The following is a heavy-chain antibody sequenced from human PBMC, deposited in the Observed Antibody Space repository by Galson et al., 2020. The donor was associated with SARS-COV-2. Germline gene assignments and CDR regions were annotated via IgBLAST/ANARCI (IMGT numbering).Heavy chain of an antibody. D-gene: IGHD2-8*01. CDR3: VHRFCTNGDCYPASFDF. J-gene: IGHJ4*02. Sequence: SGPTLVKPTQTLTLTCPFSGFSLPSNGVGVGWIRQSPGKALECLALISWANDERYSLSLKSRLTITKDTSKNQVVLTMTDMDPVDTATYYCVHRFCTNGDCYPASFDFWGQGALVTVSA. V-gene: IGHV2-5*02. CDR2: ISWANDE. CDR1: GFSLPSNGVG.